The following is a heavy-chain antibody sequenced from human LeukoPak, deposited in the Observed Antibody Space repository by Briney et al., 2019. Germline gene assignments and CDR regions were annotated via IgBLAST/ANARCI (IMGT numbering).Heavy chain of an antibody. D-gene: IGHD5-12*01. Sequence: PSETLSLTCAVYGGSFSGYYWSWIRQPPGKGLEWIGEINHSGSTNYNPSLKSRVTISVDTSKNQFSLKLSSVTAADTAVYYCARETVATALDYWGQGTLVTVSS. CDR3: ARETVATALDY. CDR1: GGSFSGYY. J-gene: IGHJ4*02. CDR2: INHSGST. V-gene: IGHV4-34*01.